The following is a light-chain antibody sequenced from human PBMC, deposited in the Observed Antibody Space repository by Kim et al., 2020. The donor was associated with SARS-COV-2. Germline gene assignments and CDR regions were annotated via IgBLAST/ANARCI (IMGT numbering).Light chain of an antibody. V-gene: IGKV3-11*01. J-gene: IGKJ2*03. CDR2: DAS. CDR1: QSFGGN. Sequence: FSPGERATLSRRASQSFGGNLAWYQHKLGQAPRLLIYDASNRAIGVPDRFSGSGSGTDFTLTISSLEPEDFAIYYCQQRSNWPRYSFGQGTKLEI. CDR3: QQRSNWPRYS.